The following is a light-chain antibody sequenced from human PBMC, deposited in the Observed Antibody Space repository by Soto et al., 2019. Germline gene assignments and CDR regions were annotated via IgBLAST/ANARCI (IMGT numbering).Light chain of an antibody. J-gene: IGLJ2*01. CDR3: QTWGTDILV. CDR1: SGHSRYA. CDR2: VNSDGSH. V-gene: IGLV4-69*01. Sequence: QLVLTQSPSASASLGASVNLTCTLSSGHSRYAIAWHQQQPEKGPRYLLKVNSDGSHRNGDGIPDRFSGSRSGAELYLTISSLQSEDEGYYYCQTWGTDILVFGGGTKLTVL.